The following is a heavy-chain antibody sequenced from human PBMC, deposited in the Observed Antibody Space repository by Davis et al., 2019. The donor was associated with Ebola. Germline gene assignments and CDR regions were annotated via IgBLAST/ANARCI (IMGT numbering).Heavy chain of an antibody. J-gene: IGHJ4*02. Sequence: PSETLSLTCTVPGGSISSSSYYWGWIRQPPGKGLEWIGSIYYSGSTYYNPSLKRRVTISVDTSKNQFSLKLSSVTAADTAMYYCARRKIQRGRVVIATFDYWGQGTLVTVSS. CDR1: GGSISSSSYY. V-gene: IGHV4-39*07. CDR3: ARRKIQRGRVVIATFDY. D-gene: IGHD2-21*01. CDR2: IYYSGST.